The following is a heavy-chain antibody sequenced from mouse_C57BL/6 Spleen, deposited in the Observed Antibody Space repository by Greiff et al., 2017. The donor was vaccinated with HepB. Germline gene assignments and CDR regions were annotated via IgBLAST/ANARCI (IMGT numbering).Heavy chain of an antibody. J-gene: IGHJ4*01. Sequence: DVMLVESGGGLVQPGGSLSLSCAASGFTFTDYYMSWVRQPPGKALEWLGFIRNKANGYTTEYSASVKGRFTISRDNSQSILYLQMNALRAEDSATYYCARYRGYDGYYGYAMDYWGQGTSVTVSS. CDR3: ARYRGYDGYYGYAMDY. D-gene: IGHD2-3*01. V-gene: IGHV7-3*01. CDR1: GFTFTDYY. CDR2: IRNKANGYTT.